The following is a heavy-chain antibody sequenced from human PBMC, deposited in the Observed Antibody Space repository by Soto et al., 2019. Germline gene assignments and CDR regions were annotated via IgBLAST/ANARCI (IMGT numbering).Heavy chain of an antibody. CDR2: IYYSGST. J-gene: IGHJ5*02. CDR3: ARAVVPAYNWLDP. D-gene: IGHD2-2*01. V-gene: IGHV4-31*03. CDR1: GGSISSGDYY. Sequence: SETLSLTCTVSGGSISSGDYYWSWIRQHPGKGLEWIGYIYYSGSTYYNPSLKSRVTISVDTPKNQFSLKLSSVTAADTAVYYCARAVVPAYNWLDPWGQGTLVTVSS.